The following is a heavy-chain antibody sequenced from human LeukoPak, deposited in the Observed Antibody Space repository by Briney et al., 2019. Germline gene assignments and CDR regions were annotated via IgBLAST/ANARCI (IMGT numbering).Heavy chain of an antibody. CDR1: GYTFTSYA. CDR2: INAGNGNT. J-gene: IGHJ4*02. CDR3: ASAGIAVADFDY. Sequence: ASVKVSCKASGYTFTSYAMHWVRQAPGQRLEWMGWINAGNGNTKYSQKFQGRVTITRDTSASTAYMELSSLRSEDTAVYYGASAGIAVADFDYWGQGTLVTVSS. V-gene: IGHV1-3*01. D-gene: IGHD6-19*01.